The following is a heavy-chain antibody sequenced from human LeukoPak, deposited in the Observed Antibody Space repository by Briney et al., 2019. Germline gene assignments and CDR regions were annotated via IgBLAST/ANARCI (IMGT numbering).Heavy chain of an antibody. Sequence: PSETLSLTCTVSVGSISSGGYYWSWFRQPPGKGLEWIGEINHSGSTNYNPSLKSRVTISVDTSKNQFSLKLSSVTAADTAVYYCARGGRGYCSGGSCYRNFCYFDYWGQGTLVTVSS. J-gene: IGHJ4*02. CDR1: VGSISSGGYY. D-gene: IGHD2-15*01. V-gene: IGHV4-39*07. CDR2: INHSGST. CDR3: ARGGRGYCSGGSCYRNFCYFDY.